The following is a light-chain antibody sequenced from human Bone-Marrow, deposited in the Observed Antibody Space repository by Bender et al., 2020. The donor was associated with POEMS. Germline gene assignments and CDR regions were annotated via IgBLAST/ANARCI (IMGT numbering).Light chain of an antibody. V-gene: IGLV2-8*01. J-gene: IGLJ1*01. Sequence: QSALTQPPSASGSPGQSVTISCTGTINDVAIYNYVSWYQQHPGQAPRLMIYEVNKRPSGIPDRFSGSKSGKTASLTISGLQAEDEANYFCCSYAGSRNYVFGTGTKVTVL. CDR2: EVN. CDR1: INDVAIYNY. CDR3: CSYAGSRNYV.